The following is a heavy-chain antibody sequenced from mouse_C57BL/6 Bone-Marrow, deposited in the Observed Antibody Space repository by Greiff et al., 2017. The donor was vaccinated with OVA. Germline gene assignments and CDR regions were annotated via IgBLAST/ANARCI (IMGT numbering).Heavy chain of an antibody. CDR2: IDPEDGET. J-gene: IGHJ2*01. D-gene: IGHD1-1*01. Sequence: DVQLVESGAELVKPGASVKLSCTASGFNIKDYYMHWVKQRTEQGLEWIGRIDPEDGETKYAPKFQGKATITADTSSNTAYLQLSSLTSEDTAVYYCARQFITTVVPYFDYWGQGTTLTVSS. CDR1: GFNIKDYY. CDR3: ARQFITTVVPYFDY. V-gene: IGHV14-2*01.